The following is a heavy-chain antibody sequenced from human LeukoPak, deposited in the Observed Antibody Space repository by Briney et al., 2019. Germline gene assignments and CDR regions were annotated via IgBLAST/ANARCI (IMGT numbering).Heavy chain of an antibody. CDR3: ARQRRVTTPNAFNI. CDR1: GGTFSSYA. J-gene: IGHJ3*02. CDR2: IIPIFGTA. V-gene: IGHV1-69*05. Sequence: SVKVSCKASGGTFSSYAISWGRQAPGQGLEWMGGIIPIFGTANYAQKFQGRVTITTDESTSTAYMELSSLRSEDTAVYYCARQRRVTTPNAFNIWGQGTMVTVSS. D-gene: IGHD3-9*01.